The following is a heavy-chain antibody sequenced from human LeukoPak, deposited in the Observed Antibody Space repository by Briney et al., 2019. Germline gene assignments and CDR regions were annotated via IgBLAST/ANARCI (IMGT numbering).Heavy chain of an antibody. Sequence: ASVKVSCKASGYTFTSYGISWVRQAPGQGLEWMGWISAYNGNTNYAQKLQGRVTMTTDTSTSTAYMELRSLRSDDTAVYYCARAAQQLVRDNWFDPWGQGTLVTVSS. J-gene: IGHJ5*02. D-gene: IGHD6-13*01. V-gene: IGHV1-18*01. CDR1: GYTFTSYG. CDR3: ARAAQQLVRDNWFDP. CDR2: ISAYNGNT.